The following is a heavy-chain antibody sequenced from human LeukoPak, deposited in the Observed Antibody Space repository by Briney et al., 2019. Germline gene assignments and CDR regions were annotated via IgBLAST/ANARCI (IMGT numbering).Heavy chain of an antibody. J-gene: IGHJ4*02. CDR1: GFTFSSYA. V-gene: IGHV3-30-3*01. CDR3: ARDRVGATDYFDY. CDR2: ISYDGSNK. D-gene: IGHD1-26*01. Sequence: PGGSLRLSCAASGFTFSSYAMHWARQAPGKGPEWVAVISYDGSNKYYADSVKGRFTISRDNSKNTLYLQMNSLRAEDTAVYYCARDRVGATDYFDYWGQGTLVTVSS.